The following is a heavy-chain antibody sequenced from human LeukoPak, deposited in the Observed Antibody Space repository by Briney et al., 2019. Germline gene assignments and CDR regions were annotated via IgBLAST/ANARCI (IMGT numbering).Heavy chain of an antibody. V-gene: IGHV3-9*01. CDR3: AKNLWGLRYYYGMDV. Sequence: GGSLRLSCAASGFTFSSYAMHWVRQAPGKGLEGVSGISWNSSSIGYADSVKGRFTISRDNAKNSLYLQMNSLRAEDTALYYCAKNLWGLRYYYGMDVWGQGTTVTVSS. CDR1: GFTFSSYA. D-gene: IGHD1-26*01. J-gene: IGHJ6*02. CDR2: ISWNSSSI.